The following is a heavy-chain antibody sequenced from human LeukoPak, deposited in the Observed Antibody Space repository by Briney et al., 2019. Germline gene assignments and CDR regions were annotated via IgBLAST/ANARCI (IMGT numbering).Heavy chain of an antibody. V-gene: IGHV3-74*01. D-gene: IGHD3-3*01. CDR2: INPDGSGT. CDR3: VKSMSGLNDY. J-gene: IGHJ4*01. Sequence: PGGSLRLSCAASGFTFSTYWFHWVRQTPGKGLAWVSRINPDGSGTNYADSVKGRFTISRDNAKNTLYLQMNSLRAEDTALHYCVKSMSGLNDYWGQGTLVTVSS. CDR1: GFTFSTYW.